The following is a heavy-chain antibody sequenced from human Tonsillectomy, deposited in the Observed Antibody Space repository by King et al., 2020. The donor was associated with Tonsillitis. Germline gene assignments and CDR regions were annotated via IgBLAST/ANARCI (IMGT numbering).Heavy chain of an antibody. D-gene: IGHD2-15*01. Sequence: VQLVESGGGLVKPGGSLRISCAASGFTFTDYYIDWIRQAPGKGLEWVAYISGSGDHTNYGDSVRGRFTISRDNGGNSVFLQMNSLRAEDTAVYYCARAGVLADYWGQGTLVTVSS. CDR2: ISGSGDHT. J-gene: IGHJ4*02. CDR3: ARAGVLADY. CDR1: GFTFTDYY. V-gene: IGHV3-11*06.